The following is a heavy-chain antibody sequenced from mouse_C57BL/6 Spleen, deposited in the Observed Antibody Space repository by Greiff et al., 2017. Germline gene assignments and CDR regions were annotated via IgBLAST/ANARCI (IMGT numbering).Heavy chain of an antibody. V-gene: IGHV1-55*01. Sequence: QVQLQQPGAELVKPGASVKMSCKASGYTFTSYWITWVKQRPGQGLEWIGDIYPGSGSTNYNEKFKSKATLTVDTSSSTAYMQLSSLTSEDSAVYYCALITTVDWYFDVWGTGTTVTVSS. J-gene: IGHJ1*03. CDR2: IYPGSGST. D-gene: IGHD1-1*01. CDR1: GYTFTSYW. CDR3: ALITTVDWYFDV.